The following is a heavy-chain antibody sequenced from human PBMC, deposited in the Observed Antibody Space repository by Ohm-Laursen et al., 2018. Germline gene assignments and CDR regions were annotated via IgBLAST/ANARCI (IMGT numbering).Heavy chain of an antibody. CDR1: GFTFDDYA. D-gene: IGHD6-19*01. J-gene: IGHJ4*02. Sequence: SLRLSCAASGFTFDDYAMHWVRQAPGKGLEWVSGISWNSGSIGYADSVKGRFTISRDNAKNSLYLQMNSLRAEDTAVYYCARDRAQLQWPFDYWGQGTLVTVSS. CDR3: ARDRAQLQWPFDY. V-gene: IGHV3-9*01. CDR2: ISWNSGSI.